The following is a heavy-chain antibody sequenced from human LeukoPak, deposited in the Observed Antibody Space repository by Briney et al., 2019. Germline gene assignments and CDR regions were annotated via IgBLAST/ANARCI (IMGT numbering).Heavy chain of an antibody. J-gene: IGHJ4*02. CDR1: GGSISSSNW. CDR3: ARLVEGSSGWYFDY. CDR2: IYHSGST. V-gene: IGHV4-4*02. Sequence: SETPSLTCAVSGGSISSSNWWSWVRQPPGKGLEWIGEIYHSGSTNYNPSLKSRVTISVDKSKNQFSLKLSSVTAADTAVYYCARLVEGSSGWYFDYWGQGTLVTVSS. D-gene: IGHD6-19*01.